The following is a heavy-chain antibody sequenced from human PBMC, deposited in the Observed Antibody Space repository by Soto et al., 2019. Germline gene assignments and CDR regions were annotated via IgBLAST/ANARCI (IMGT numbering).Heavy chain of an antibody. Sequence: SETLSLTCSVSGDSISSYYWTWIRQSPGKGLEWVGYVFYSGATNYNPSLKSRVTISLDASKKQVSLRLTSATAADTAVYYCTRGLPSHFGYDYWGQGTLVTVS. CDR1: GDSISSYY. CDR2: VFYSGAT. V-gene: IGHV4-59*01. J-gene: IGHJ4*02. CDR3: TRGLPSHFGYDY. D-gene: IGHD3-10*01.